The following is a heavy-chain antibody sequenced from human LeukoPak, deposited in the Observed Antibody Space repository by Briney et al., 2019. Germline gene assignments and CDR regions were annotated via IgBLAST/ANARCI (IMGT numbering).Heavy chain of an antibody. V-gene: IGHV1-18*01. CDR2: ISAYNGNT. CDR1: GYTFASYG. CDR3: ARDVPYYYDSSGYRYVAFDI. Sequence: GASVKVSCKASGYTFASYGISWVRQAPGQGLEWMGGISAYNGNTNYAQKLQGRVTITADESTSTAYMELSSLGSEDTAVYYCARDVPYYYDSSGYRYVAFDIWGQGTMVTVSS. J-gene: IGHJ3*02. D-gene: IGHD3-22*01.